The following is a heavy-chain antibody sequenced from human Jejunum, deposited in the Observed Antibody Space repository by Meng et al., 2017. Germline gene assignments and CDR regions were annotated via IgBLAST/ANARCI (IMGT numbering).Heavy chain of an antibody. CDR2: LYNSDSL. D-gene: IGHD2-21*02. J-gene: IGHJ5*02. V-gene: IGHV4-39*07. Sequence: SETLSLTCNVSGGSISSSASYWGWIRQPPGKGLEWIGALYNSDSLFYNPSLKSRLTISIDTSKNQFSLNLRSVTAADTAVYFCAKTETLKRVDLWGRGTLVTVSS. CDR3: AKTETLKRVDL. CDR1: GGSISSSASY.